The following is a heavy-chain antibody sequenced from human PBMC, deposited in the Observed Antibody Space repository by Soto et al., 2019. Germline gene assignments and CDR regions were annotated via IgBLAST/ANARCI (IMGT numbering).Heavy chain of an antibody. J-gene: IGHJ4*02. CDR3: ARQGWVNWDYVGFVDY. CDR2: IYYSGST. Sequence: SETLSLTCTVSGGSISSSSYYWGWIRQPPGKGLEWIGSIYYSGSTYYNPSLKSRVTISVDTSKNQFSLKLSSVTAADTAVYYCARQGWVNWDYVGFVDYWGQGTLVTVSS. D-gene: IGHD1-7*01. CDR1: GGSISSSSYY. V-gene: IGHV4-39*01.